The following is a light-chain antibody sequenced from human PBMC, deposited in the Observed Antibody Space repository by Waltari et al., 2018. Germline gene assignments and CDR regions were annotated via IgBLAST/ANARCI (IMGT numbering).Light chain of an antibody. CDR2: GHN. J-gene: IGLJ3*02. V-gene: IGLV3-19*01. Sequence: SSELTQDPAVSVALGQTVRITCQGESLIRSYAIWYQQKPGQAPVLVMYGHNKRPSGIPDRFSGSSSGDTSSLTITGTQAEDEADYYCNSRDSSGKVLFGGGTKLTVL. CDR1: SLIRSY. CDR3: NSRDSSGKVL.